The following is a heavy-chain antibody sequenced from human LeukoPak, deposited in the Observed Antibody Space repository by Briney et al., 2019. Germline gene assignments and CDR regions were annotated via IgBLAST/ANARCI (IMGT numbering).Heavy chain of an antibody. Sequence: SGGSLRLSCTASPFTFSGYWMHWVRQAPGKGLVWVSRINSDGYSITYADSVKGRFTISRDNAKNTLYLQTNSLIVEDTAVYFCARAGYSSGFDSWGQGTLVTVSS. D-gene: IGHD6-19*01. V-gene: IGHV3-74*03. J-gene: IGHJ5*01. CDR3: ARAGYSSGFDS. CDR2: INSDGYSI. CDR1: PFTFSGYW.